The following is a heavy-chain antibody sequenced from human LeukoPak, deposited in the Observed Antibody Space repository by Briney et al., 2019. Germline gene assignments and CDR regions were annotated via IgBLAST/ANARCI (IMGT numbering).Heavy chain of an antibody. CDR2: IYTSGNT. CDR1: GGSISSYY. D-gene: IGHD4-17*01. J-gene: IGHJ6*02. V-gene: IGHV4-4*07. Sequence: SETLSLTCTVSGGSISSYYWSWIRQPAGKGLEWIGRIYTSGNTNYNPSLKSRVTMSVDTSKNQFSLKLSSVTAADTAVYYCARQLMNYGDYESHGMDVWGQGTTVTVSS. CDR3: ARQLMNYGDYESHGMDV.